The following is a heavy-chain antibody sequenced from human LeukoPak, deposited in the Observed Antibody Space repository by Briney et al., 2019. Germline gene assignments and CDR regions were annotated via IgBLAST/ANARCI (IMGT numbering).Heavy chain of an antibody. CDR2: ITGSGGST. CDR3: AKISYSSSSPFDY. Sequence: GGSLRLSCAASGFTFSSYAMSWVRQAPGKGLEWVSAITGSGGSTYYADSVKGRFTISRDNSKNTLYLQMNSLRAEDTTVYYCAKISYSSSSPFDYWGQGTLVTVSS. D-gene: IGHD6-6*01. V-gene: IGHV3-23*01. J-gene: IGHJ4*02. CDR1: GFTFSSYA.